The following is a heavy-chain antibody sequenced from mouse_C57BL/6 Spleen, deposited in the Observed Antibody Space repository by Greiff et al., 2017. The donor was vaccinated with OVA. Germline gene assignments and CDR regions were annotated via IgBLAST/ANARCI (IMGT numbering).Heavy chain of an antibody. J-gene: IGHJ3*01. CDR2: ISYDGSN. Sequence: DVQLQESGPGLVKPSQSLSLTCSVTGYSITSGYYWNWIRQFPGNKLEWMGYISYDGSNNYNPSLKNRISITRDTSKNQFFLKLNSVTTEDTATYYCAREIYYYGSSYPSWGQGTLVTVSA. D-gene: IGHD1-1*01. V-gene: IGHV3-6*01. CDR3: AREIYYYGSSYPS. CDR1: GYSITSGYY.